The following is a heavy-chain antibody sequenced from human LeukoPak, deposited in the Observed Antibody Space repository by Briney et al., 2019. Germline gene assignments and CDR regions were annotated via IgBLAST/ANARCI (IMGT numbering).Heavy chain of an antibody. J-gene: IGHJ3*02. CDR1: GGSISSDGYY. Sequence: SETLSLTCTVSGGSISSDGYYWSWIRQHPGKGLEWIGYIYYSGSTYYNPSLKSRVTISVDTSKNQFSLKLSSVTAADTAVYYCARDSDMGAFDIWGQGTMVTVSS. CDR2: IYYSGST. D-gene: IGHD1-26*01. CDR3: ARDSDMGAFDI. V-gene: IGHV4-31*03.